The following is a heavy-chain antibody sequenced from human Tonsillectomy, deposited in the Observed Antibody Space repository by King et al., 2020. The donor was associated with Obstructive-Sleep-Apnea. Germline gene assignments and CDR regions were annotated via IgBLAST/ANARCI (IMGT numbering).Heavy chain of an antibody. V-gene: IGHV3-21*01. J-gene: IGHJ4*02. CDR2: ISSSSSYI. Sequence: QLVQSGGGLVKPGGSLRLSCAASGFTFSSYSMNWVRQAPGKGLEWVSSISSSSSYIYYADSVKGRFTISRDNAKNSLYLQMNSLRAEDTAVYYCAGERLVGPRNHYFDYWGQGTLVTVSS. CDR3: AGERLVGPRNHYFDY. CDR1: GFTFSSYS. D-gene: IGHD1-26*01.